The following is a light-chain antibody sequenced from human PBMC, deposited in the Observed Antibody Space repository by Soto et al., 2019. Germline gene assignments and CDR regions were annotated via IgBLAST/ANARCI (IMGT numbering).Light chain of an antibody. CDR1: RSLSSTF. V-gene: IGKV3-20*01. CDR3: QQFSDWPPRFT. J-gene: IGKJ4*01. Sequence: EIMLTQSPGTLSLSPGERATLSCRASRSLSSTFLAWYRQKPGQGPRLLIYATSSRAAGIPDRFSGSGSGTDFTLTISRVEPEDFAVYYCQQFSDWPPRFTFGGGTRVDI. CDR2: ATS.